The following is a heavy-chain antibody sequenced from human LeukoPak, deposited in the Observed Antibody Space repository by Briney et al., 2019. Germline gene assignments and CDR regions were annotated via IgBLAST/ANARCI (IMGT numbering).Heavy chain of an antibody. D-gene: IGHD3-22*01. Sequence: PGGSLRLSCAASGFTFSSCVMHWVRQAPGKGLEWVASISYDGSNKHFADSVKGRFTISRDNAKNSLYLQMNSLRDEDTALYYCARGPGSGYYPFDYWGQGTLVTVSS. CDR1: GFTFSSCV. V-gene: IGHV3-30*04. CDR2: ISYDGSNK. CDR3: ARGPGSGYYPFDY. J-gene: IGHJ4*02.